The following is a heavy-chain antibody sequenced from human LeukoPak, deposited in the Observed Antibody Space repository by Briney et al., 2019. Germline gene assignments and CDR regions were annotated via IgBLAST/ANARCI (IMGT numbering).Heavy chain of an antibody. CDR3: ARDQREYTYGTFDY. V-gene: IGHV3-30*04. D-gene: IGHD5-18*01. J-gene: IGHJ4*02. CDR1: GFTFSSSA. CDR2: ISYDGSNK. Sequence: PGGSLRLSCAASGFTFSSSAMSWVRQAPGKGLEWVAVISYDGSNKYYADSVKGRFTISRDNSRNTLYLQMNSLRAEDTAVYFCARDQREYTYGTFDYWGQGTLVTVSS.